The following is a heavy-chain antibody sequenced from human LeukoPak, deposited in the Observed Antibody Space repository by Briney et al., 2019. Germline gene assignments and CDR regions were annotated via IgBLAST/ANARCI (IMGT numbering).Heavy chain of an antibody. Sequence: SETLSLTCTVSGGSISSYYWSWIRQPPGKGLEWIGYIYYSGSTNYNPSLKSRVTISVDTSKNQFPLKLSSVTAADTAVYYCASSDSYGPDAFDIWGQGTMVTVSS. D-gene: IGHD2-21*02. CDR2: IYYSGST. CDR1: GGSISSYY. V-gene: IGHV4-59*08. J-gene: IGHJ3*02. CDR3: ASSDSYGPDAFDI.